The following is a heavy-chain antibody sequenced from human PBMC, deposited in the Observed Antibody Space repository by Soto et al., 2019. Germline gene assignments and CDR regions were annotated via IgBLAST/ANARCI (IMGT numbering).Heavy chain of an antibody. CDR3: ARKRGIVGATSRYYYGMDV. CDR1: GFTFSSYE. Sequence: EVQLVESGGGLVQPGGSLRLSCAASGFTFSSYEMNWVRQAPGKGLEWVSYISSSGSTIYYADSVKGRFTISRDNAKNSLYLQINSLRDEDTAVYYCARKRGIVGATSRYYYGMDVWGQGTTVTVSS. CDR2: ISSSGSTI. J-gene: IGHJ6*02. V-gene: IGHV3-48*03. D-gene: IGHD1-26*01.